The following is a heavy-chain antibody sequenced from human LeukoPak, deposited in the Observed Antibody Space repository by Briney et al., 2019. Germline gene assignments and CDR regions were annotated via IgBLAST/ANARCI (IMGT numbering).Heavy chain of an antibody. D-gene: IGHD4-17*01. CDR1: GGSISSSSYY. CDR2: IYYSGST. Sequence: SETLSLTCTVSGGSISSSSYYWGWIRQPPGKGLEWIGSIYYSGSTNYNPSLKSRVTISVDTSKNQFSLKLSSVTAADTAVYYCARGGYGDYEGAFDIWGQGTMVTVSS. V-gene: IGHV4-39*07. CDR3: ARGGYGDYEGAFDI. J-gene: IGHJ3*02.